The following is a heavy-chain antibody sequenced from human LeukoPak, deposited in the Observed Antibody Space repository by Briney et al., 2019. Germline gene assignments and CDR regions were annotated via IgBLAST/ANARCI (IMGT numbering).Heavy chain of an antibody. CDR3: AKTRTAVATFDY. D-gene: IGHD6-19*01. J-gene: IGHJ4*02. V-gene: IGHV3-21*01. CDR2: ISSSSSYI. CDR1: GFTFSSYS. Sequence: GGSLRLSCAASGFTFSSYSMNWVRQAPGKGLEWVSSISSSSSYIYYAESVKGRFTISRDNAKNSLYLQMNSLRAKDTAVYYCAKTRTAVATFDYWGQGTLVTVSS.